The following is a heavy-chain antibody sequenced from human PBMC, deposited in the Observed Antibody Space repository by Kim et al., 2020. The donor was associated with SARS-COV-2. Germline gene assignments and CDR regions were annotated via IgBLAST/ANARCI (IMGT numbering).Heavy chain of an antibody. Sequence: ASVKVSCKASGYTFTSYDINWVRQATGQGLEWMGWMNPKSGNTGYAQKFQGRVTMTRNTSISTAYMELSSLRSEDTAVYYCARTRKYCTNGVCYFDYWGQGTLVTVSS. CDR1: GYTFTSYD. V-gene: IGHV1-8*01. D-gene: IGHD2-8*01. CDR3: ARTRKYCTNGVCYFDY. J-gene: IGHJ4*02. CDR2: MNPKSGNT.